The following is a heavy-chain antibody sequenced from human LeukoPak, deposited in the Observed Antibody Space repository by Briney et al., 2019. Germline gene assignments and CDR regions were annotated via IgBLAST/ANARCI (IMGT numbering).Heavy chain of an antibody. D-gene: IGHD6-19*01. CDR1: GYTFTSYY. V-gene: IGHV1-46*01. J-gene: IGHJ3*02. Sequence: ASVKVSCKASGYTFTSYYMHWVRQAPGQGLEWMGIINPSGGSTSYAQKFQGRVTMTRDTSTSTVYMELSSLRSEDTAVYYCAKDRGSGWPDDAFDIWGQGTMVTVSS. CDR2: INPSGGST. CDR3: AKDRGSGWPDDAFDI.